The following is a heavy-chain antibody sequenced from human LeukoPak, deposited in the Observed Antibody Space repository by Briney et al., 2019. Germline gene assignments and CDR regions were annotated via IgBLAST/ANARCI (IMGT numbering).Heavy chain of an antibody. CDR2: INPNSGGT. J-gene: IGHJ4*02. D-gene: IGHD6-13*01. V-gene: IGHV1-2*02. Sequence: ASVKVSCKASGYTFTDYYMHWVRQAPGQGLEWMGWINPNSGGTNYAQKFQDRVTMTRDTSISTAYMELSRLRSDDTAVYYCARAIAGAGSKGYLDYWGQGTLVTVSS. CDR3: ARAIAGAGSKGYLDY. CDR1: GYTFTDYY.